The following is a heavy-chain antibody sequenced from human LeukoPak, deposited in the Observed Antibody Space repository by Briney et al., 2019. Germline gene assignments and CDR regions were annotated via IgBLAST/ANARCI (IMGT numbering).Heavy chain of an antibody. J-gene: IGHJ4*02. CDR2: INPNSGGT. CDR3: AIPGIAN. V-gene: IGHV1-2*02. CDR1: GFTFIAYH. D-gene: IGHD6-13*01. Sequence: ASVKVSCKASGFTFIAYHMHWVRQAPGQGLEWMGWINPNSGGTNYAQKFQGRVTMTRDTSISTAYMELSRLRSDDTAVYYCAIPGIANWGQGTLVTVSS.